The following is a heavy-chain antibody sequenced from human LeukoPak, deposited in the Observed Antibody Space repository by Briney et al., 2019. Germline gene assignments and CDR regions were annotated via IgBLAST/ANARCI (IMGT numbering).Heavy chain of an antibody. CDR3: ARGAVTMVRRRYNWFDP. CDR2: MNPNSGNT. V-gene: IGHV1-8*03. J-gene: IGHJ5*02. D-gene: IGHD3-10*01. Sequence: GASVKVSCKASGYTFTSYDINWVRQATGQGLEWMGWMNPNSGNTGYAQKFQGRVTITRNTSISTAYMELSSLRSEDTAVYYCARGAVTMVRRRYNWFDPWGQGTLVTVSS. CDR1: GYTFTSYD.